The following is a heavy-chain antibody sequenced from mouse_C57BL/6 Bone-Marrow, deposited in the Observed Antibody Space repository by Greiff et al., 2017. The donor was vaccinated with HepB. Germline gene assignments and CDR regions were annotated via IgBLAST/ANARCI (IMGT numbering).Heavy chain of an antibody. Sequence: VMLVESGPGLVAPSQSLSITCTVSGFSLTSYAISWVRQPPGKGLEWLGVIWTGGGTNYNSALKSRLSISKDNSKSQVFLKMNSLQTDDTARYYCARSTTVVRYYFDYWGQGTTLTVSS. CDR1: GFSLTSYA. J-gene: IGHJ2*01. CDR2: IWTGGGT. CDR3: ARSTTVVRYYFDY. V-gene: IGHV2-9-1*01. D-gene: IGHD1-1*01.